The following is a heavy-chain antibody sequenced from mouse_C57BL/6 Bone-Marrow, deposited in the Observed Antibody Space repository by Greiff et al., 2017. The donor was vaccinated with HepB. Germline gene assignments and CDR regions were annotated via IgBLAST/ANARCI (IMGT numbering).Heavy chain of an antibody. J-gene: IGHJ1*03. V-gene: IGHV5-4*01. CDR3: ARDLTEVVARYFDV. D-gene: IGHD1-1*01. CDR2: ISDGGSYT. Sequence: EVQLVESGGGLVKPGGSLKLSCAASGFSFSSYAMSWVRQSPEKRLEWVATISDGGSYTYYPDNVKGRFTISRDNAKNNLYLQMSHLKSEDTAMYYCARDLTEVVARYFDVWGTGTTVTVSS. CDR1: GFSFSSYA.